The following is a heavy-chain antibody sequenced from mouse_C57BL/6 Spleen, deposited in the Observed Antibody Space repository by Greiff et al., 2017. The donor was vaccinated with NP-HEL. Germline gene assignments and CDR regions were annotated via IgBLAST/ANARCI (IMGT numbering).Heavy chain of an antibody. J-gene: IGHJ1*03. Sequence: VKLMESGPGLVAPSQSLSISCTVSGFSFTSYWVSWVRQPPGKGLEWLGVIWGDGSTNYHSDLISSLTISMDNSKSQVFLKLHSLQTDDAATYYCAKSSGDDGYFDVWGTGTTVTVSS. CDR1: GFSFTSYW. CDR3: AKSSGDDGYFDV. CDR2: IWGDGST. V-gene: IGHV2-3*01. D-gene: IGHD2-12*01.